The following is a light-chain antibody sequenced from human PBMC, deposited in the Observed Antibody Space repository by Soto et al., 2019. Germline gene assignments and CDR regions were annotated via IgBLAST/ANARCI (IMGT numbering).Light chain of an antibody. Sequence: DIQMTQSPSSLSASVGDRVTITCRASQSITTYLNWYQQEPGKAPKLLIYSASTWERGVPSKFSGSGCGADFTLTISSLPPEDFATYYCQQSFSSPPHTFGQGTKLEIK. J-gene: IGKJ2*01. CDR2: SAS. V-gene: IGKV1-39*01. CDR1: QSITTY. CDR3: QQSFSSPPHT.